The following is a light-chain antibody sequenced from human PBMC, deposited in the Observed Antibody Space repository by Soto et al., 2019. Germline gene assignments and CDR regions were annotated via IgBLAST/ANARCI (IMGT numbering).Light chain of an antibody. J-gene: IGKJ1*01. CDR3: QQYNDNWT. Sequence: DIQMTQSPSTLSASVGDRVTITCRASQSISSWLAWYQQKPGTAPKLLIYKASTLQTGVPSRFNGSGSGTEFTLTISSLRPDDFATYYCQQYNDNWTFGQGTKV. CDR1: QSISSW. V-gene: IGKV1-5*03. CDR2: KAS.